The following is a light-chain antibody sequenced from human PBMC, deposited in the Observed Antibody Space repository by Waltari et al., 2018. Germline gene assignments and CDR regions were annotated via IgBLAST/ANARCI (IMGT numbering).Light chain of an antibody. CDR3: QQYNTFSS. V-gene: IGKV1-5*03. J-gene: IGKJ2*01. CDR1: QTVGDW. CDR2: KAS. Sequence: DIQMTQSPSTVSASVGDRVTIPCRASQTVGDWLAWYQQKPGKAPKLLIYKASTLQNVVPSRFSGSGSGSEFTLTISSLQPDDVAIYYCQQYNTFSSFGQGTRLEL.